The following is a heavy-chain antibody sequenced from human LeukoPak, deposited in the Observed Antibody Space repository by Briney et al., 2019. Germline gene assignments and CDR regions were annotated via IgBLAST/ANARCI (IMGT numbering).Heavy chain of an antibody. D-gene: IGHD3-22*01. CDR2: ISSSSSTI. Sequence: GGALRLSCAASGFTFSSYRMTWVRQAPGKGLEWVSYISSSSSTIYYADSVKGRFTISRDNAKLSLYVQMNSLRAEDTSVYYCARDRAYYYDSSGYYVWGQGTLVTVSS. CDR3: ARDRAYYYDSSGYYV. CDR1: GFTFSSYR. J-gene: IGHJ4*02. V-gene: IGHV3-48*04.